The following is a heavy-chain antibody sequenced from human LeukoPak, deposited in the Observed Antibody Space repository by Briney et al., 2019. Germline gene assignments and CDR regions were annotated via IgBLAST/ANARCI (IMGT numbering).Heavy chain of an antibody. Sequence: GRSLRLSCAASRFTFSSYAMHWVRQAPGKGLEWVAVISYDGSSKYYADSVKGRFTISRDNSKNTLYLQMNSLRAEDTAVYYCAKGRSSGWYLYQPPLQHWGQGTLVTVSS. CDR2: ISYDGSSK. J-gene: IGHJ1*01. CDR3: AKGRSSGWYLYQPPLQH. CDR1: RFTFSSYA. D-gene: IGHD6-19*01. V-gene: IGHV3-30*04.